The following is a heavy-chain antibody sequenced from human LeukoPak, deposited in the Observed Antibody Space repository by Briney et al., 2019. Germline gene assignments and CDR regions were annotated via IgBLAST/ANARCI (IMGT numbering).Heavy chain of an antibody. CDR3: ARTFSPRRGVAIIEVVTDAFDQ. J-gene: IGHJ4*02. CDR2: ISSGGHDAT. CDR1: GFSFSDYA. Sequence: LPGGSLRLSCAASGFSFSDYAMVWVRQAPRKGLEWVSGISSGGHDATFYADAVKGRCTVARDNSKYTRYLQMNFLRVEDTALYYCARTFSPRRGVAIIEVVTDAFDQWGQGALVTVSS. D-gene: IGHD3-10*01. V-gene: IGHV3-23*01.